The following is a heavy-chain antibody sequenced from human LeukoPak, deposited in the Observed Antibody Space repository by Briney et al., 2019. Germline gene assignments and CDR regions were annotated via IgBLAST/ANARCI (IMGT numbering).Heavy chain of an antibody. J-gene: IGHJ4*02. CDR3: ARVGERRPGTSESFFPAHFDS. Sequence: GGSLKLSCAASGLTFDSYSMTWVRQAPGKGLEWVSSISGRSGYIYYADSMKGRFTISRDNAKNSLYLQMNSLRAEDTATYFCARVGERRPGTSESFFPAHFDSWGQGTLVIVSS. CDR2: ISGRSGYI. CDR1: GLTFDSYS. V-gene: IGHV3-21*01. D-gene: IGHD3-10*01.